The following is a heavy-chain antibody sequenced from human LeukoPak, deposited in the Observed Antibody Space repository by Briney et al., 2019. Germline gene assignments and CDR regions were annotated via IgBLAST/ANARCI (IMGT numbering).Heavy chain of an antibody. J-gene: IGHJ4*02. CDR1: GGSVTTTNW. V-gene: IGHV4-4*02. CDR3: SRENGALSPFGY. D-gene: IGHD2-8*01. Sequence: NPSGTLSLTCVVSGGSVTTTNWWSWVRQPPGQGLEWIGEVSLSGLTNYNPSLNSRVIMALDTSKNHLSLDLTSVTAADTAVYYCSRENGALSPFGYWGQGTLVTVPS. CDR2: VSLSGLT.